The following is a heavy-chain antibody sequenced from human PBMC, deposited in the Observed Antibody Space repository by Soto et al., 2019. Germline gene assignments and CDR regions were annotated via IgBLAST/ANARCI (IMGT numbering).Heavy chain of an antibody. J-gene: IGHJ4*02. D-gene: IGHD5-18*01. Sequence: GSLRLSCAASGFTFSSNYMSWVRQAPGKGLEWVSVIYSGGSTYYADSVKGRFTISRDNSKNTLYLQMNSLRAEDTAVYYCALSGYSYGYPFDYWGQGTLVTVSS. V-gene: IGHV3-66*01. CDR1: GFTFSSNY. CDR3: ALSGYSYGYPFDY. CDR2: IYSGGST.